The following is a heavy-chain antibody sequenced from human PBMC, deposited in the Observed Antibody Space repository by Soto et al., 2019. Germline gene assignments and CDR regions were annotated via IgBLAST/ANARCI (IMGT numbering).Heavy chain of an antibody. CDR3: ARVFDYWSGFYVY. V-gene: IGHV4-4*07. D-gene: IGHD3-3*01. CDR2: VYGAGNA. J-gene: IGHJ4*02. CDR1: AECITSNY. Sequence: ETLALRYTVSAECITSNYWCWIGQPAGKGLEWIGRVYGAGNANYNPSLTGRVTMSIGTSKNQFSLRMTSLTAADTAVYFAARVFDYWSGFYVYWGQGILVTVSS.